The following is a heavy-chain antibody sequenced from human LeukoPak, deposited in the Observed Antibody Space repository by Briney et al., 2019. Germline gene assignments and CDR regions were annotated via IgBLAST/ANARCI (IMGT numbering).Heavy chain of an antibody. CDR2: IYYSGST. V-gene: IGHV4-59*08. D-gene: IGHD4-17*01. J-gene: IGHJ4*02. CDR3: ARWGPATVTTSRRYLGY. Sequence: PSETLSLTCTVSGGSISSYYWSWIRQPPGKGLEWIGYIYYSGSTNYNPSLKSRVTISVDTSKNQFSLKLSSVTAADTAVYYCARWGPATVTTSRRYLGYWGQGTLVTVSS. CDR1: GGSISSYY.